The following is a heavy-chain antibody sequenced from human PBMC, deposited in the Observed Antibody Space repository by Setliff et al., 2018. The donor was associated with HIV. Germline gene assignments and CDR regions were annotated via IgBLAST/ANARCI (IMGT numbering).Heavy chain of an antibody. CDR2: IYASGST. J-gene: IGHJ2*01. CDR3: SRGPPFDR. Sequence: PSETLSLTCSVSDDSISSGANYWSWIRQPAGQRLEWIGRIYASGSTNYNPSLKSRVSISVDMSQNQFSLKVTSVTAADTATYYCSRGPPFDRWGRGTLVTVSS. CDR1: DDSISSGANY. V-gene: IGHV4-61*02.